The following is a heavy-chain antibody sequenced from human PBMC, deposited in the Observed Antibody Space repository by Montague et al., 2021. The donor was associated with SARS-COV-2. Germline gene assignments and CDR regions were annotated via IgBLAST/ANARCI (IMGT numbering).Heavy chain of an antibody. V-gene: IGHV3-30*04. J-gene: IGHJ6*02. CDR1: GFTFSSYA. Sequence: SLRLFCAASGFTFSSYAMHWVRQAPGKGLEWVAVISYDGSNKYYADSVKGRFTISRDNSKSTLFLQMNSLRAEDTAVYYCAKDIHIVVVTGMDVWGQGTTVTVSS. CDR2: ISYDGSNK. D-gene: IGHD2-21*02. CDR3: AKDIHIVVVTGMDV.